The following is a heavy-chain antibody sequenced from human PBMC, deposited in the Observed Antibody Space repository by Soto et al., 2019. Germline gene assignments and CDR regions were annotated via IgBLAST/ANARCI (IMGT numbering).Heavy chain of an antibody. Sequence: GGSLRLSCAASGFTFSSYAMSWVRQAPGKGLEWVSAISGSGGSTYYADSVKGRFTISRDNSKNTLYLQMNSLRAEDTAVYYCAKDFPPTGTNEGYFDYWGQGTLVTVSS. J-gene: IGHJ4*02. CDR1: GFTFSSYA. CDR3: AKDFPPTGTNEGYFDY. V-gene: IGHV3-23*01. CDR2: ISGSGGST. D-gene: IGHD1-7*01.